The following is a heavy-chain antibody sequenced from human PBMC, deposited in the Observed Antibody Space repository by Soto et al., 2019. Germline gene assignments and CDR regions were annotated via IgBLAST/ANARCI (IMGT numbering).Heavy chain of an antibody. CDR3: AKEALEGGTVFDY. V-gene: IGHV3-23*01. CDR1: GFTFSSYA. J-gene: IGHJ4*02. CDR2: ISGSGGST. D-gene: IGHD1-26*01. Sequence: EVQLLESGGGLVQPGGSLRLSCAASGFTFSSYAMSWVRQAPGTGLEWVSAISGSGGSTYNADSVKGRFTISRDNSKNTLYLEMNSLRAEDTAVYYCAKEALEGGTVFDYWGQGTLGTVSS.